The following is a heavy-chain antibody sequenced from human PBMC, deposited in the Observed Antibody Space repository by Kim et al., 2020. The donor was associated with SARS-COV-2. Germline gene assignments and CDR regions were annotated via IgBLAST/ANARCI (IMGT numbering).Heavy chain of an antibody. Sequence: GGSLRLSCAASGFTFSSYGMHWVRQAPGKGLEWVAVISYDGSNKYYADSVKGRFTISRDNSKNTLYLQMNSLRAEDTAVYYCAELTPLDYWGQGTLVTFS. J-gene: IGHJ4*02. CDR2: ISYDGSNK. D-gene: IGHD7-27*01. CDR1: GFTFSSYG. V-gene: IGHV3-30*18. CDR3: AELTPLDY.